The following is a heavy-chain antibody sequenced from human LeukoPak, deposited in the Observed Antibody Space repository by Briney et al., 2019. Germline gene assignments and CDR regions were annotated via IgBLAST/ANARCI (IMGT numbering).Heavy chain of an antibody. V-gene: IGHV3-48*01. Sequence: GGSLRLSCTASGFSFSDYHMNWVRQAPAKGLEWVSYITSSGRTIYYADSVKGRFTISRENAKNSLYLQMNSLRAGDTAVYYCARVFYYGSGRHDWYFDLWGRGTLVTVSS. J-gene: IGHJ2*01. CDR3: ARVFYYGSGRHDWYFDL. CDR1: GFSFSDYH. D-gene: IGHD3-10*01. CDR2: ITSSGRTI.